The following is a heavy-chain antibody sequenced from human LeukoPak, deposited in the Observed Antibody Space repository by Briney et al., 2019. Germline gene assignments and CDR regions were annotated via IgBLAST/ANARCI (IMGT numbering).Heavy chain of an antibody. V-gene: IGHV3-74*01. J-gene: IGHJ4*02. Sequence: GGSLRLSCGASGFTFSSYWIHWVRQAPGKGLVWVSRINSDGSSTSYADSVKGRFTISRNNAKNTLYLQMDSLRAEDTAVYFCARTEYSGSYFDNWGQGTLVTVSS. CDR3: ARTEYSGSYFDN. D-gene: IGHD1-26*01. CDR1: GFTFSSYW. CDR2: INSDGSST.